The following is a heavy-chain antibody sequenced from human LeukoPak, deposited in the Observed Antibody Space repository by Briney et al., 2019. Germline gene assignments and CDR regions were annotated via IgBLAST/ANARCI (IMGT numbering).Heavy chain of an antibody. CDR2: IIPIFGTA. CDR3: ARDRDSSGYYFLFDY. CDR1: GGTFSSYA. V-gene: IGHV1-69*13. J-gene: IGHJ4*02. Sequence: VKVSCKASGGTFSSYAISWLRQAPGQGLEWMGGIIPIFGTANYAQKFQGRVTITADESTSTAYMELSSLRSEDTAVYYCARDRDSSGYYFLFDYWGQGTLVTVSS. D-gene: IGHD3-22*01.